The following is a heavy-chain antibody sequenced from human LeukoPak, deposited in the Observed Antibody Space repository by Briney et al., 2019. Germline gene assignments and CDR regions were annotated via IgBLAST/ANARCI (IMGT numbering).Heavy chain of an antibody. V-gene: IGHV3-23*01. D-gene: IGHD2-15*01. CDR2: ISGSGGST. CDR1: GFTFSSYA. Sequence: GGSLRLSCAASGFTFSSYAMSWVRQAPGKGLEWVSAISGSGGSTYYADSVKGRFTISRDNSKNTLYLQMNSLRAEDTAVYYCAKLPLGYCSCRSCSGTYYFDFWGQGTLVTVSS. J-gene: IGHJ4*02. CDR3: AKLPLGYCSCRSCSGTYYFDF.